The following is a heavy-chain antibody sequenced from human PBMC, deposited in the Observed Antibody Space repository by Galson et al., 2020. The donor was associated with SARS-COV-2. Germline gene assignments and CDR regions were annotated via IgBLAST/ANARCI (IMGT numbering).Heavy chain of an antibody. V-gene: IGHV1-69*13. D-gene: IGHD3-22*01. J-gene: IGHJ3*02. CDR1: GGTFSSYA. CDR2: IIPIFGTA. Sequence: SVKVSCKASGGTFSSYAISWVRQAPGQGLEWMGGIIPIFGTANYAQKFQGRVTITADESTSTAYMELSSLRSEDTAVYYCARLPHSSGYYHDAFDIWGQGTMVTVSS. CDR3: ARLPHSSGYYHDAFDI.